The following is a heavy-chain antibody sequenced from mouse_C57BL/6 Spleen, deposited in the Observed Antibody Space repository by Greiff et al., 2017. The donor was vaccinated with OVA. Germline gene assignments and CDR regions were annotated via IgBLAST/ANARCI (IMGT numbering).Heavy chain of an antibody. V-gene: IGHV3-6*01. D-gene: IGHD2-5*01. J-gene: IGHJ1*03. CDR2: ISYDGSN. Sequence: EVKLMESGPGLVKPSQSLSLTCSVTGYSITSGYYWNWIRQFPGNKLEWMGYISYDGSNNYNPSLKNRISITRDTSKNQFFLKLNSVTTEDTATYYCARDYSNSYWYFDVWGTWTTVTVAS. CDR3: ARDYSNSYWYFDV. CDR1: GYSITSGYY.